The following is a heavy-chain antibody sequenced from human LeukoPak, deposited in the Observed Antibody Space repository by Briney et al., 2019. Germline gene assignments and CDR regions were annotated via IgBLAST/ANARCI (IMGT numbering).Heavy chain of an antibody. D-gene: IGHD2-21*02. CDR3: ARDPSSALLAYCGGGCYSGY. V-gene: IGHV1-2*06. CDR2: INPNSGGT. CDR1: GYTFTGYY. J-gene: IGHJ4*02. Sequence: ASLKLCCKASGYTFTGYYMHCVRQSPGHGLECMRRINPNSGGTNYAQKFQCKVNMTRDTPISTAYVELSRLRSDDTAVYYCARDPSSALLAYCGGGCYSGYWGQGTLVTVSS.